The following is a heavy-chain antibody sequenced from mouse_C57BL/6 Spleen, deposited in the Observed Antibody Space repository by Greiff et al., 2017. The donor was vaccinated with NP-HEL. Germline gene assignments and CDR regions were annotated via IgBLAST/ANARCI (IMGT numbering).Heavy chain of an antibody. Sequence: VQLQQSGPELVKPGASVKISCKASGYTFTDYYMNWVKQSHGKSLEWIGDINPNNGGTSYNQKFKGKATLTVDKSSSTAYMELRSLTSEDSAVYYCARYVDSSGPWFAYWGQGTLVTVSA. V-gene: IGHV1-26*01. CDR1: GYTFTDYY. CDR3: ARYVDSSGPWFAY. D-gene: IGHD3-2*02. J-gene: IGHJ3*01. CDR2: INPNNGGT.